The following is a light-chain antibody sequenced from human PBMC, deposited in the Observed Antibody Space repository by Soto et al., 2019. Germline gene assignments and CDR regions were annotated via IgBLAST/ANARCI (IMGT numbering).Light chain of an antibody. CDR3: QSYESSLSGWV. V-gene: IGLV1-40*01. J-gene: IGLJ3*02. CDR2: CNS. CDR1: SSNIGAGYD. Sequence: QSVLTQPPSVSGAPGQRVTISCTGSSSNIGAGYDVHWYQQLPGTAPKLLIYCNSNRPSGVPDRFSGSKSGTSASLAITGFHAEDEADYYCQSYESSLSGWVFGGWTTLTVL.